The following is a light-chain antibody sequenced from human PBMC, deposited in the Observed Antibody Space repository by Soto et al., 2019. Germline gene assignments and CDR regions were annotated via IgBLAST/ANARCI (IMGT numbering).Light chain of an antibody. Sequence: DIQMTQSPSAMSASLGDRVTITCRASQGISNSLAWFQQKPGRVPKRLIYGASTLQSWAPSRFSGSASGTAFTLTLSSLQPEDFATLYCLQYNSYPFTFGGGTKVDIK. CDR2: GAS. CDR1: QGISNS. J-gene: IGKJ4*01. CDR3: LQYNSYPFT. V-gene: IGKV1-17*03.